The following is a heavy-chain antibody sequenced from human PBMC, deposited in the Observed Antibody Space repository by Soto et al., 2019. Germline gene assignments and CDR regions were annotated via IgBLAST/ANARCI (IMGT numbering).Heavy chain of an antibody. J-gene: IGHJ4*02. D-gene: IGHD6-13*01. CDR3: ASTMGLEAAAGTGIFD. CDR1: GGTFSSYA. Sequence: QVQLVQSGAEVKKPGSSVKVSCKASGGTFSSYAISWVRQAPGQGLEWVGGIIPIFGTANYAQKFQGRVTITADESTSTAYMELSSLRSEDTAVYYCASTMGLEAAAGTGIFDWGQGTLVTVSS. V-gene: IGHV1-69*01. CDR2: IIPIFGTA.